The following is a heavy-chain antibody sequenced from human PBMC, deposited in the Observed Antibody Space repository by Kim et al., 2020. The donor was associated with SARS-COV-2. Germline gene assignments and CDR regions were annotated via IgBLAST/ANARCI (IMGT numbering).Heavy chain of an antibody. Sequence: GGSLRLSCAASGFTFSSYDMHWVRQATGKGLEWVSAIGTAGDTYYPGSVKGRFTISRENAKNSLYLQMNSLRAGDTAVYYCARQYPTTILTGSYGMDVWGQGTTGTVSS. CDR2: IGTAGDT. CDR1: GFTFSSYD. V-gene: IGHV3-13*01. J-gene: IGHJ6*02. D-gene: IGHD3-9*01. CDR3: ARQYPTTILTGSYGMDV.